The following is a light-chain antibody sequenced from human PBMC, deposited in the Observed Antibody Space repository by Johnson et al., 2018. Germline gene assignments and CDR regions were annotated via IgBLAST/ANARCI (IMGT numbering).Light chain of an antibody. Sequence: QSVLTQPPSVSAAPGQKVTISCSGSSSNIGNNYVSWYQQLPGTAPKLLIYENNKRPSGLPDRFSGSKSGTSATLGITGLQTGDEADYYCGTWDSRLSAGNVFGTGTKVTGL. CDR3: GTWDSRLSAGNV. CDR2: ENN. J-gene: IGLJ1*01. CDR1: SSNIGNNY. V-gene: IGLV1-51*02.